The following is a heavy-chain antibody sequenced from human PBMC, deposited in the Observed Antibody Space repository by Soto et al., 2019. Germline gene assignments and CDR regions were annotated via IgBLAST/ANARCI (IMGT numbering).Heavy chain of an antibody. CDR2: ISVSGDNT. Sequence: GGSLRLSCAASGLTFSTYAMSWVRQAPGKGLEWVSGISVSGDNTYYADSVKGRFTISRDNSKNTLYLQMNNLRAEDTAVYYCADGGEWSFNFVYWGQGTPVTVSS. J-gene: IGHJ4*02. CDR3: ADGGEWSFNFVY. D-gene: IGHD3-3*01. V-gene: IGHV3-23*01. CDR1: GLTFSTYA.